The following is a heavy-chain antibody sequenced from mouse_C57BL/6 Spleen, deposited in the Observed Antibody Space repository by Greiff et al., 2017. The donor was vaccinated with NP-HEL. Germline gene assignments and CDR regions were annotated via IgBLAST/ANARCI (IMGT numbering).Heavy chain of an antibody. J-gene: IGHJ3*01. V-gene: IGHV1-76*01. D-gene: IGHD1-1*01. CDR2: IYPGSGNT. Sequence: QVQLQQSGAELVRHGASVKLSCKASGYTFTDYYINWVKQRPGQGLEWIARIYPGSGNTYYNEKFKGKATLTAEKSSSTAYMQLSSLTSEDSAVYFCARKNYGSSYEFAYWGQGTLVTVSA. CDR1: GYTFTDYY. CDR3: ARKNYGSSYEFAY.